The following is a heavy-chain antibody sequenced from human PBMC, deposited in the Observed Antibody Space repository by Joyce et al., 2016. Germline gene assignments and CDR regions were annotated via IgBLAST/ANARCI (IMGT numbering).Heavy chain of an antibody. D-gene: IGHD6-25*01. CDR1: GLTLSNYG. V-gene: IGHV3-30*18. J-gene: IGHJ4*02. Sequence: QVQLVESGGGVVQPGRSLRLSCAASGLTLSNYGVHWVRQGAGKGLEWVAVISDDGMYKYDADSVKGRFTISRDNSKNTVLLEMNSLRTEDTAVYYCAKILTATYSSGWFLDYWGQGTLVTVSS. CDR3: AKILTATYSSGWFLDY. CDR2: ISDDGMYK.